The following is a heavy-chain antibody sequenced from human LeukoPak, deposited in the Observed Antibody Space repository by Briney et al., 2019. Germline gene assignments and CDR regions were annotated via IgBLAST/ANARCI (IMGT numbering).Heavy chain of an antibody. CDR2: ISTSSSYI. CDR1: GFIFSSYT. D-gene: IGHD3-10*01. CDR3: ARDGGSGATTPFDP. V-gene: IGHV3-21*01. Sequence: GGSLRLSCAASGFIFSSYTMNWVRQAPGNGLEWVSSISTSSSYIYYADSVKGRFTISRDNTKNSLYLQMDSLRAEDTAVYYCARDGGSGATTPFDPWGQGTLVTVSA. J-gene: IGHJ5*02.